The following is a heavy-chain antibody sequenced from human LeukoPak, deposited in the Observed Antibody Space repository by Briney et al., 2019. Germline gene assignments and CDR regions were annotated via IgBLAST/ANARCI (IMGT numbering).Heavy chain of an antibody. CDR3: ARDRWLGY. CDR1: GGSISSGGYY. J-gene: IGHJ4*02. Sequence: PSETLSLTCTVSGGSISSGGYYWNWIRQHPGKGLEWIGYVYYSGSTNYNPSLKSRVTISVDTSKNQFSLKLASVTTADTAVYYCARDRWLGYWGQGTLVTVSS. V-gene: IGHV4-61*08. D-gene: IGHD5-12*01. CDR2: VYYSGST.